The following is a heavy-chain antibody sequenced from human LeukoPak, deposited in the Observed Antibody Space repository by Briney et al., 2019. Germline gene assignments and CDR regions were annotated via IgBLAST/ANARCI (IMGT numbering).Heavy chain of an antibody. CDR3: ARDLEEAVAGVSNYYFDY. V-gene: IGHV3-7*01. Sequence: GGSLRLSCAASGFTFSSYWMSWVRQAPGKGLEWVANIKQDGSEKYYVDSVKGRFTISRDNAKNSLYLQMNSLRAEDTAVYYCARDLEEAVAGVSNYYFDYWGQGTLVTASS. D-gene: IGHD6-19*01. J-gene: IGHJ4*02. CDR2: IKQDGSEK. CDR1: GFTFSSYW.